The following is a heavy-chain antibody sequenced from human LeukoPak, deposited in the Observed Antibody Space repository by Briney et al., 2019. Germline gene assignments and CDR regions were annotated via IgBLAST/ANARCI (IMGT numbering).Heavy chain of an antibody. Sequence: GGSLRLSCAASGFTFSTCGMHWVRQAPGKGLEWVALISYDGSKEFYAESVKGRFTISRDNSKNTLYLHMNRLRAEDTAVYYCATDIKVTGDYWGQGTLVTVSS. J-gene: IGHJ4*02. CDR2: ISYDGSKE. CDR1: GFTFSTCG. D-gene: IGHD2-21*02. V-gene: IGHV3-30*03. CDR3: ATDIKVTGDY.